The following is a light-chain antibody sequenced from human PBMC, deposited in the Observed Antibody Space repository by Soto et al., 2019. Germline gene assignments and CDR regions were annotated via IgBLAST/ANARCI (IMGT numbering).Light chain of an antibody. CDR1: QSIRTN. J-gene: IGKJ4*01. CDR3: QQYNDWPPLT. CDR2: DAS. Sequence: EIMMTQSPATVSVSPVEKATLSCRASQSIRTNVAWYQQKPGQALRLLIYDASTRATGLSSRFSGSGSGTEFTLTISSLQSEDVAIYYCQQYNDWPPLTFGGGTRLEI. V-gene: IGKV3-15*01.